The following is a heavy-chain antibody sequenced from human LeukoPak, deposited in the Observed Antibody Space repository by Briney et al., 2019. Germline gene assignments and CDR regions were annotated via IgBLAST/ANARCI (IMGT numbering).Heavy chain of an antibody. J-gene: IGHJ4*02. CDR1: GGSISSYY. D-gene: IGHD6-19*01. Sequence: SETLSLTCTVSGGSISSYYWSVIRQSPEKGLEWVGYIHYTGNTNYNPSLKSRVTILLDASKHQFSLNLYSVTAADTAVYYCAGSPNPYYFDFWGQGSLVTVSS. V-gene: IGHV4-59*01. CDR3: AGSPNPYYFDF. CDR2: IHYTGNT.